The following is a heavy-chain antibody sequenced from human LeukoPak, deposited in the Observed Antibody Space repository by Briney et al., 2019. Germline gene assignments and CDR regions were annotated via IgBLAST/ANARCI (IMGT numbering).Heavy chain of an antibody. CDR2: IYPGDSDT. CDR1: GYSFTSYW. CDR3: ARVDYYDSSGYSYYFDY. Sequence: GESLKISCKGSGYSFTSYWIGWVRQMPGKGLGWMGIIYPGDSDTRYSPSFQGQVTISADKSISTAYLQWSSLKASDTAMYYCARVDYYDSSGYSYYFDYWGQGTLVTVSS. V-gene: IGHV5-51*01. D-gene: IGHD3-22*01. J-gene: IGHJ4*02.